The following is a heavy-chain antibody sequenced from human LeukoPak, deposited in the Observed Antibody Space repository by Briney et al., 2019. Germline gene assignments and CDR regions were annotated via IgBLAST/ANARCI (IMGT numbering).Heavy chain of an antibody. CDR2: ISSSGSTI. J-gene: IGHJ6*03. V-gene: IGHV3-11*04. CDR1: GFTFSDYY. D-gene: IGHD4-11*01. CDR3: ARRDDYSNYDYYYYYMDV. Sequence: GGSMRLSCAASGFTFSDYYMSWIRQAPGKGLEWVSYISSSGSTIYYADSGKGRFTISRDNAKNSLYLQMNSLRAEDTAVYYCARRDDYSNYDYYYYYMDVWGKGTTVTVYS.